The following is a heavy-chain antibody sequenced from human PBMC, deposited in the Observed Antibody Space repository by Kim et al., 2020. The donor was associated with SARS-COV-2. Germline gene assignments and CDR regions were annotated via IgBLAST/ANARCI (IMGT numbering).Heavy chain of an antibody. D-gene: IGHD3-10*01. CDR1: GGSISSSSYY. V-gene: IGHV4-39*01. CDR2: IYYSGST. Sequence: SETLSLTCTVSGGSISSSSYYWGWIRQPPGKGLEWIGSIYYSGSTYYNPSLKSRVTISVDTSKNQFSLKLSSVTAADTAVYYCARSLFDGSGTYIWVFDYWGQGTLVTVSS. CDR3: ARSLFDGSGTYIWVFDY. J-gene: IGHJ4*02.